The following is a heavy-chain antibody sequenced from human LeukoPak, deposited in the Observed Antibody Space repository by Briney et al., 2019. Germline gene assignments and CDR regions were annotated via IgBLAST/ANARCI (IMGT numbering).Heavy chain of an antibody. Sequence: GGSLRLSCAASGFTFSSYSMNWVRQAPGKGLEWVSYISSSSSTIYYADSVKGRFTISRDNAKNSLYLQMNSLRAEDTAVYYCARRGTFDYWGQGTLVTVSS. D-gene: IGHD3-16*01. J-gene: IGHJ4*02. V-gene: IGHV3-48*01. CDR3: ARRGTFDY. CDR1: GFTFSSYS. CDR2: ISSSSSTI.